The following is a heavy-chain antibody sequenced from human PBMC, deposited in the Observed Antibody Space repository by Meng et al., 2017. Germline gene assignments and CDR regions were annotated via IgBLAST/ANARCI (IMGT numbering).Heavy chain of an antibody. Sequence: GEQQAGGQGPLKPSETLSLTCAVYGGSFSGYYWSWIRQPPGKGLEWIGEINHSGSINYNPSLKSRVTISVDTSKNQFSLKLSSVTAADTAVYYCARGLRITMVRGVKGWFDPWGQGTLVTVSS. CDR2: INHSGSI. D-gene: IGHD3-10*01. V-gene: IGHV4-34*01. J-gene: IGHJ5*02. CDR1: GGSFSGYY. CDR3: ARGLRITMVRGVKGWFDP.